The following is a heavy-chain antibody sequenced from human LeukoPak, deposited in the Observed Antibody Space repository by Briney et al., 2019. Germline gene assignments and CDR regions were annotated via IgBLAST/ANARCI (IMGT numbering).Heavy chain of an antibody. J-gene: IGHJ4*02. CDR1: GGSFSGYY. CDR3: ARVHYGGNSGDY. V-gene: IGHV4-34*01. D-gene: IGHD4-23*01. Sequence: PSETLSLTCAVYGGSFSGYYWSWIRQPPGKGLEWIGEINHSGSTNYNPSLKSRVTISVDTSKNQFSLKLSSVTAADTAVYYCARVHYGGNSGDYWGQGTLVTVSS. CDR2: INHSGST.